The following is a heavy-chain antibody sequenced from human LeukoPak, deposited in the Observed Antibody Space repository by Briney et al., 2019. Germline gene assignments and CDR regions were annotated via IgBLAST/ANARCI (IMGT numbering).Heavy chain of an antibody. J-gene: IGHJ4*02. CDR1: GDSVSINSAA. CDR3: ARGGGYYGAGSYNPFDY. Sequence: SPTLSLTFAISGDSVSINSAAWNWIRQSPSRGLEWLGSTYYRSKWYNDYAVSVKSRITINPDTSKNQFSLQLNSVTPEDTAVYYCARGGGYYGAGSYNPFDYWGRGTLVTVSS. D-gene: IGHD3-10*01. V-gene: IGHV6-1*01. CDR2: TYYRSKWYN.